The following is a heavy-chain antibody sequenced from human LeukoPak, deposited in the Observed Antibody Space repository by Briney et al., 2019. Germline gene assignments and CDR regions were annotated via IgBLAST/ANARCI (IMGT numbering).Heavy chain of an antibody. CDR3: ARTHCSGGSCYNATFDY. CDR1: GGSFSGYY. D-gene: IGHD2-15*01. CDR2: INYSGST. J-gene: IGHJ4*02. V-gene: IGHV4-34*01. Sequence: PSETLSLTCAVYGGSFSGYYWSWIRQPPGKGLEWIGGINYSGSTNYNPSLKSRVTISVDTSKNQFSLKLSSVTAADTAVYYCARTHCSGGSCYNATFDYWGQGTLVTVSS.